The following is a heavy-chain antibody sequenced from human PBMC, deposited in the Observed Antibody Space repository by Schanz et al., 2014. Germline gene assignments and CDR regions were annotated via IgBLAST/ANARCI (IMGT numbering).Heavy chain of an antibody. D-gene: IGHD1-1*01. CDR3: ARDRRNADLDY. Sequence: EVQLAESGGGLVQPGGSLRLSCAASGFTFSNYWMTWVRQAPGKGLEWVANIKQDESEKYYVDSVKGRFTISRDNAKNSLYLEMNSLRAEDTALYYCARDRRNADLDYWGQGTLXTVSS. CDR1: GFTFSNYW. V-gene: IGHV3-7*01. CDR2: IKQDESEK. J-gene: IGHJ4*02.